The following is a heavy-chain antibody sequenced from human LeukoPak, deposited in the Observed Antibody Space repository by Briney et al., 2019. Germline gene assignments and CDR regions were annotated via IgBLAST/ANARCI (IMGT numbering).Heavy chain of an antibody. J-gene: IGHJ4*02. CDR1: GGSISSYY. V-gene: IGHV4-4*09. Sequence: SETLSLTCTVSGGSISSYYWSWIRQPPGKGLEWIGNIYTSGSTNYNPSLKSRVTISVDTSKNQFSLKLSSVTAADTAVYYCARQFRIAGNFDYWGQGTLVTVSS. CDR2: IYTSGST. D-gene: IGHD6-13*01. CDR3: ARQFRIAGNFDY.